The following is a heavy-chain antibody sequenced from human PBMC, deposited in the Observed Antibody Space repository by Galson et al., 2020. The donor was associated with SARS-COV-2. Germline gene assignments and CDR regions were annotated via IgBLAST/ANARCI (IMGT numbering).Heavy chain of an antibody. CDR1: GGSFSGYY. Sequence: SETLSLTCPVSGGSFSGYYWSWIRQPPGKGLEWIGSIHYTGATHYNPSLQSRVTISLATPKNQFSLTLTSVTAADTAIYSCPKNRVPGDSWGQGTLVTVSS. CDR3: PKNRVPGDS. CDR2: IHYTGAT. D-gene: IGHD3-3*01. V-gene: IGHV4-59*01. J-gene: IGHJ4*02.